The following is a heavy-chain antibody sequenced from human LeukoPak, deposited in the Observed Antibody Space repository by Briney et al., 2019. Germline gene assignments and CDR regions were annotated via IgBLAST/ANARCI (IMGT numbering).Heavy chain of an antibody. CDR3: ARGLGGNSAAFDI. V-gene: IGHV3-33*01. J-gene: IGHJ3*02. Sequence: GGSLRLSCAASGFPFRSYGMHWVRQAPGQGPEWVAVIWYDGSKKCYSDSVKGRFTISRDNSKSTLYLQVNDLRVEDTAMYYCARGLGGNSAAFDIWGQGTMVTVSP. CDR1: GFPFRSYG. CDR2: IWYDGSKK. D-gene: IGHD4-23*01.